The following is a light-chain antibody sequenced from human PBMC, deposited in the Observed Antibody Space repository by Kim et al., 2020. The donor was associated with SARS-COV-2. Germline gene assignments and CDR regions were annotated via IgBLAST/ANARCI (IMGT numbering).Light chain of an antibody. CDR1: SSDVGAYNY. Sequence: GQSITTACTGTSSDVGAYNYVSWYQQHPGKAPKLMIFDVNQRPSGLSDRFSGSKSGNTASLTISGLQAEDEADYYCISYASTRSYVFGTGTKVTVL. CDR2: DVN. V-gene: IGLV2-14*04. J-gene: IGLJ1*01. CDR3: ISYASTRSYV.